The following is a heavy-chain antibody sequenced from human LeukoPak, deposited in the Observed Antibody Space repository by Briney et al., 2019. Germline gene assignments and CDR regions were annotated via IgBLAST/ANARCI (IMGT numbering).Heavy chain of an antibody. V-gene: IGHV4-59*12. D-gene: IGHD3-22*01. CDR1: GGSISSYY. CDR2: IYYSGST. J-gene: IGHJ3*02. CDR3: ARITVGVGAFDI. Sequence: SETLSLTCTVSGGSISSYYWSWIRQPPGKGLEWIGYIYYSGSTNYNPSLKSRVTISVDTSKNQFSLKLSSVTAADTAVYYCARITVGVGAFDIWGQGTMVTVSS.